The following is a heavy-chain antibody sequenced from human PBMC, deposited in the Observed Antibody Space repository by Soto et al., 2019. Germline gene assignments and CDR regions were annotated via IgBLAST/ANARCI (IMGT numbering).Heavy chain of an antibody. CDR1: GFTFSIYW. J-gene: IGHJ6*02. CDR3: ASGPRGYDFWSGYYYYYGMDV. Sequence: GGSVRRSCAASGFTFSIYWMHWVLQAPWKGLVWVSRINSDGSSTSYADSVKGRFTISRDNAKNTLYLQMNSLRAEDTAVYYCASGPRGYDFWSGYYYYYGMDVWGQGTTVTVSS. D-gene: IGHD3-3*01. V-gene: IGHV3-74*01. CDR2: INSDGSST.